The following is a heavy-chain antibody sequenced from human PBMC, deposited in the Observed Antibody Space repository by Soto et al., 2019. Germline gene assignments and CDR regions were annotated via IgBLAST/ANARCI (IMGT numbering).Heavy chain of an antibody. CDR1: GGTIRSPDW. CDR2: IFQSGST. Sequence: SETLSLTCGVSGGTIRSPDWWTWVRQPPGKGLEWIGEIFQSGSTNYTPSLESRVTISVDKSKNQFSLTLTSVTAADTAVYFCARGRGRYSSGWSWFDPWGQGIWGTVS. D-gene: IGHD6-19*01. V-gene: IGHV4-4*02. CDR3: ARGRGRYSSGWSWFDP. J-gene: IGHJ5*02.